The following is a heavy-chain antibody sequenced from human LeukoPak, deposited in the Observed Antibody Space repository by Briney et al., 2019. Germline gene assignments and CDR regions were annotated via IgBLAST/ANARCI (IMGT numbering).Heavy chain of an antibody. D-gene: IGHD3-22*01. CDR3: ARGGDYYASSFPPFDY. V-gene: IGHV4-31*03. CDR1: GGSISSGGYY. CDR2: IYYSGST. Sequence: SETLSLNCTVSGGSISSGGYYWSWIRQHPGKGLEWIGYIYYSGSTYYNPSLKSRVTISVDTSKNQFSLKLSSVTAADTAVYYCARGGDYYASSFPPFDYWGQGTLVTVSS. J-gene: IGHJ4*02.